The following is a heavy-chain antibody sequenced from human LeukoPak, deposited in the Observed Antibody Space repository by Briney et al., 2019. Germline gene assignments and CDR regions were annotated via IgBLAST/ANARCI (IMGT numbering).Heavy chain of an antibody. D-gene: IGHD3-9*01. CDR3: TTVGLRYFDWLLPNPILDY. J-gene: IGHJ4*02. CDR1: GFTFSSAW. Sequence: GGSLRLSCAASGFTFSSAWMSWVRQAPGKGLEWVGRIKSKTDGGTTDYAAPVKGRFTISRDDSKNTLYLQMNSLKTEDTAVYYCTTVGLRYFDWLLPNPILDYWGQGTLVTVSS. CDR2: IKSKTDGGTT. V-gene: IGHV3-15*01.